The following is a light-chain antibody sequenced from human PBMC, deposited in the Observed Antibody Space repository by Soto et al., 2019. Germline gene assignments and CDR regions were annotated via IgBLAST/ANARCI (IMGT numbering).Light chain of an antibody. CDR3: YQYDSSPWT. CDR1: QSISSY. J-gene: IGKJ1*01. CDR2: EAS. V-gene: IGKV3-20*01. Sequence: EVVMTQSPATLSVSPGERATLSCRASQSISSYLAWYQQKPGQAPRLLIYEASNRATGIPARFSGSGSGTDFTLTISRLEPEDFAVYFCYQYDSSPWTFGQGTKVDIK.